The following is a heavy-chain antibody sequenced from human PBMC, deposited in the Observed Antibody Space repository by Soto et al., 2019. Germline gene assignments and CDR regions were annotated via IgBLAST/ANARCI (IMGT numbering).Heavy chain of an antibody. CDR2: VYSNGNT. Sequence: QVQLQESGPGLVKPSQTLSLTCTVSDDSLTTNKYAWTWLRQNPEKGLEWIGYVYSNGNTRSSPSLQSRVSMSVDTSKSHFSLRLSSVTAADTAVYFCARASYFRPSGSYYFVSWGQGTLVTVSS. J-gene: IGHJ4*02. CDR1: DDSLTTNKYA. V-gene: IGHV4-31*03. D-gene: IGHD3-10*01. CDR3: ARASYFRPSGSYYFVS.